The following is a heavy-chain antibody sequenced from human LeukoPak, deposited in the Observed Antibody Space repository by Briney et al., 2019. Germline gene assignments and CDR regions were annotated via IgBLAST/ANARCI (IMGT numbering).Heavy chain of an antibody. J-gene: IGHJ4*02. CDR3: ATRGVYGPRLVY. Sequence: SETLSLTCAVYGGSLSGYYWSWIRQPPGKGLEWIGEINHSGSTNYNPSLKSRVTISVDTSKNQFSLKLSSVTAADTAVYYCATRGVYGPRLVYWGQGTLVTVSS. CDR1: GGSLSGYY. D-gene: IGHD3-16*01. V-gene: IGHV4-34*01. CDR2: INHSGST.